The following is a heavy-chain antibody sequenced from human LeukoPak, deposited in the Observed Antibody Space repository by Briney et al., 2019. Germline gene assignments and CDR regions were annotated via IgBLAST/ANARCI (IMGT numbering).Heavy chain of an antibody. CDR2: FYPEDGET. Sequence: ASVKVSCKLSVYTLTELSMHWVRQAPGKGLECMGGFYPEDGETIYAQKFQGRVNMTEDASTDTAYMELSRLRSEETAVYYCATFRFGELPYASFDYWGQGNLVTVSS. D-gene: IGHD3-10*01. CDR3: ATFRFGELPYASFDY. CDR1: VYTLTELS. V-gene: IGHV1-24*01. J-gene: IGHJ4*02.